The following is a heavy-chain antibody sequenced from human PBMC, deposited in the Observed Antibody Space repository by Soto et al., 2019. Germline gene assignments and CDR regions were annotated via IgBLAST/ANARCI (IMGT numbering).Heavy chain of an antibody. D-gene: IGHD1-26*01. CDR2: ISGSGGST. CDR3: ATRKYSGSARHAFDI. CDR1: GFTFSSYA. J-gene: IGHJ3*02. V-gene: IGHV3-23*01. Sequence: EVQLLESGGGLVQPGGSLRLSCAASGFTFSSYAMSWVRQAPGKGLEWVSAISGSGGSTYYADSVKGRFTISGDNSKNTLYLQMNSLRAEDTAVYYCATRKYSGSARHAFDIWGQGTMVTVSS.